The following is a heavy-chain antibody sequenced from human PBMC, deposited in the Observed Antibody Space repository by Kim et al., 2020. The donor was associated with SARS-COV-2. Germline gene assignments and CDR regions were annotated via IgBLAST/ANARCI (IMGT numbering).Heavy chain of an antibody. Sequence: GGSLRLSCAASGFTFSNAWMSWVRQAPGKGLEWVGRIKSKTDGGTTDYAAPVKGRFTISRDDSKNTLYLQMNSLKTEDTAVYYCTTESPGPYYYDSSGYQYFDYWGQEPWSPSPQ. V-gene: IGHV3-15*01. CDR3: TTESPGPYYYDSSGYQYFDY. CDR2: IKSKTDGGTT. D-gene: IGHD3-22*01. J-gene: IGHJ4*01. CDR1: GFTFSNAW.